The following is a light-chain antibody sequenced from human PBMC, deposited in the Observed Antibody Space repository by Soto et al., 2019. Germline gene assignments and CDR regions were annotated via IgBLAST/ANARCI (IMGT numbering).Light chain of an antibody. CDR2: SDN. CDR3: ATWDDSLSGLVM. CDR1: SSNIGSNY. J-gene: IGLJ3*02. V-gene: IGLV1-47*02. Sequence: QSVLTQPPSASGTPGQRVTISCSGSSSNIGSNYVYWYRQFPGTAPELLIDSDNQRPSGVPDRFSGSKSGTSASLAISGLRSDDEADYYCATWDDSLSGLVMFGGGTKVTVL.